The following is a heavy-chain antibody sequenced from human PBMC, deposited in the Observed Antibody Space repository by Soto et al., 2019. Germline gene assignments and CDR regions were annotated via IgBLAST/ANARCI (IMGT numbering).Heavy chain of an antibody. CDR3: ARSRGEPPEGFDY. CDR1: GGSMSNGGYY. J-gene: IGHJ4*02. Sequence: QLQLQESGPGLVKPSETLSLTCTVSGGSMSNGGYYWGWIRQPPGKGLEWIGSIYYSGSTYNNPSLMRRLTMSIDTSKTQFSLKVTSVTAADMAVYYCARSRGEPPEGFDYWGQGTLVTVSS. D-gene: IGHD3-16*01. CDR2: IYYSGST. V-gene: IGHV4-39*01.